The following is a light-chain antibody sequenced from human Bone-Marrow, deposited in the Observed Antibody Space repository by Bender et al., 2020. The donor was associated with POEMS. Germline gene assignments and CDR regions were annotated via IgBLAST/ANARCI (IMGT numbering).Light chain of an antibody. CDR1: VLPKQS. J-gene: IGLJ1*01. V-gene: IGLV3-25*03. CDR2: KDS. Sequence: SYELTQPPSVSVSPGQTARNTCSGVVLPKQSAYWYQQKPGQAPVLVIYKDSERSLGIPERFSGSSSGTTVTLTISGVQAEDEADYYCQSADSSGSYVFATGTKLTVL. CDR3: QSADSSGSYV.